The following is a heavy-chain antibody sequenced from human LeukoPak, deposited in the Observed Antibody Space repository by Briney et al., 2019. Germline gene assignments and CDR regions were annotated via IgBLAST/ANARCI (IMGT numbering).Heavy chain of an antibody. CDR1: GGSISSGGYS. D-gene: IGHD3-10*01. J-gene: IGHJ4*02. V-gene: IGHV4-30-2*01. CDR3: ARADYGSGRPLFDY. Sequence: SQTLSLTCAVSGGSISSGGYSWSWIRQPPGKGLEWIGYIYHSGSTYYNPSLKSRVTISVDRSKNQFSLKLSSVTAAATAVYYCARADYGSGRPLFDYWGRGTLVTVSS. CDR2: IYHSGST.